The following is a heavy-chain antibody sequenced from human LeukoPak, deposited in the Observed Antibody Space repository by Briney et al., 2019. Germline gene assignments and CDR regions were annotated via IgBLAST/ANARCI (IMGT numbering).Heavy chain of an antibody. Sequence: GGSLRLSCAVSGFTFSDSAMSWVRQAPGRGLEWVSTISGSGGSTSSADSVKGRFTISRDNSRTTLYLQMNTLRVEDTAVYYCARDITVAGADRWGQGTLVTVSS. D-gene: IGHD6-19*01. CDR3: ARDITVAGADR. CDR1: GFTFSDSA. J-gene: IGHJ5*02. V-gene: IGHV3-23*01. CDR2: ISGSGGST.